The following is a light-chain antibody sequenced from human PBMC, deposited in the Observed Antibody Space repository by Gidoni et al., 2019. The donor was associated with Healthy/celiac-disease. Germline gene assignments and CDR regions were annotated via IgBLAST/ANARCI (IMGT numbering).Light chain of an antibody. Sequence: QMTQSPSSLSASLGDRVTITCRASQSISSYLNWYQQKPGKAPKLLIYAASSLQSGVPSRFSGSGSGTDFTLTISSLQPEDFATYYCQQSYSTPPTFGQGTKVEIK. J-gene: IGKJ1*01. CDR1: QSISSY. CDR2: AAS. CDR3: QQSYSTPPT. V-gene: IGKV1-39*01.